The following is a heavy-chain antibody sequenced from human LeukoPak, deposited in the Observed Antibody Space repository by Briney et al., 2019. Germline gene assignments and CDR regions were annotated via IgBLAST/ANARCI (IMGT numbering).Heavy chain of an antibody. J-gene: IGHJ4*02. Sequence: SGPTLLHPTQTLTLTCTFSGFSPRTSGMCVSWIRQPPGKALEWLSRIDWDDDKYYSTSLKTRLTISKDTSKNQVVLTMTNMDPVDTATYYCARRNSDSGFDYWGQGTLVTVSS. CDR3: ARRNSDSGFDY. CDR2: IDWDDDK. V-gene: IGHV2-70*11. CDR1: GFSPRTSGMC. D-gene: IGHD4-17*01.